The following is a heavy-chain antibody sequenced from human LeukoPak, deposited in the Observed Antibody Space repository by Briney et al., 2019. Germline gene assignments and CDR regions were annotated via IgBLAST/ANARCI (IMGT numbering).Heavy chain of an antibody. CDR2: ISSSSSYI. V-gene: IGHV3-21*04. CDR1: GFTFSSYS. CDR3: AKGAYAISGLDAFDI. J-gene: IGHJ3*02. D-gene: IGHD2-2*01. Sequence: PGGSLRLSCAASGFTFSSYSMNWVRQAPGKGLEWVSSISSSSSYIYYADSVKGRFTISRDNSKNTLYLQMNSLRAEDTAVYYCAKGAYAISGLDAFDIWGQGTMVTVSS.